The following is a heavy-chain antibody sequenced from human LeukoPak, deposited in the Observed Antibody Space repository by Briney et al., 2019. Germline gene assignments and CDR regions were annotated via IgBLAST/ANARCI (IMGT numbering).Heavy chain of an antibody. V-gene: IGHV3-23*01. CDR1: GFTFSAYG. CDR3: AKKGGYYDILTGLDY. D-gene: IGHD3-9*01. CDR2: ISGSGGST. J-gene: IGHJ4*02. Sequence: GGSLRLSCAASGFTFSAYGMHWVRQAPGKGLEWVSAISGSGGSTYYADSVKGRFTISRDNSKNTLYLQMNSLRAEDTAVYYCAKKGGYYDILTGLDYWGQGTLVTVSS.